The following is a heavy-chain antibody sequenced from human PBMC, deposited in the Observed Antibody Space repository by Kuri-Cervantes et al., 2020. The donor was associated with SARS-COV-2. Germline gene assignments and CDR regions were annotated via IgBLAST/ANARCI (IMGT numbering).Heavy chain of an antibody. Sequence: GESLKISCAASGFTLSSYDMHWVRQATGKGLEWVSAIGTAGDTYYPGSVKGRFTISRENAKNSLYLQMNSLRAGDTAVYYCARAALGYCSGGSCYGFVYYYMDVWGKGTTVTVSS. J-gene: IGHJ6*03. V-gene: IGHV3-13*01. CDR1: GFTLSSYD. D-gene: IGHD2-15*01. CDR3: ARAALGYCSGGSCYGFVYYYMDV. CDR2: IGTAGDT.